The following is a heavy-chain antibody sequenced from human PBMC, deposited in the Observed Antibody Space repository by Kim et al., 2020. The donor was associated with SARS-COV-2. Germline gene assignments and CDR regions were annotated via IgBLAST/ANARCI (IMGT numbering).Heavy chain of an antibody. Sequence: SETLSLTCTVSGGSISSSSYYWGWIRQPPGKGLEWIGSIYYSGSTYYNPSLKSRVTISVDTSKNQFSLKLSSVTAADTAVYYCARHPLLWWFRESHPNWFDPWGQGTLVTVSS. V-gene: IGHV4-39*01. CDR1: GGSISSSSYY. D-gene: IGHD3-10*01. CDR3: ARHPLLWWFRESHPNWFDP. J-gene: IGHJ5*02. CDR2: IYYSGST.